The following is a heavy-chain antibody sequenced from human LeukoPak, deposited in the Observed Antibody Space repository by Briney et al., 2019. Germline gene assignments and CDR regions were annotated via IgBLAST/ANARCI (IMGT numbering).Heavy chain of an antibody. V-gene: IGHV3-7*01. D-gene: IGHD2-2*01. CDR2: IKQDGSEK. CDR1: GFTFSSYW. J-gene: IGHJ6*02. CDR3: ARDLSYCTITSCSYYYYGMDV. Sequence: GGSLRLSCAASGFTFSSYWMSWVRQAPGKGLEWVANIKQDGSEKYYVDSVKGRFTISRDNAKNSLYLQMNSLRAEDTAVYYCARDLSYCTITSCSYYYYGMDVWGQGTTVTVSS.